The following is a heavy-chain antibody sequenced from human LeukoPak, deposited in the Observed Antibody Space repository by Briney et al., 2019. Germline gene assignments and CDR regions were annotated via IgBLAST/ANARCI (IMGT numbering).Heavy chain of an antibody. CDR3: ARTQLLLTGAFDI. CDR2: ISAYNGNT. V-gene: IGHV1-18*01. Sequence: ASVKVSCKASRYTFTSYGISWVRQAPGQGLEWMGWISAYNGNTNYAQKLQGRVTMTRDTSISTAYMELSRLRSDDTAVYYCARTQLLLTGAFDIWGQGTMGTVSS. CDR1: RYTFTSYG. D-gene: IGHD2-2*01. J-gene: IGHJ3*02.